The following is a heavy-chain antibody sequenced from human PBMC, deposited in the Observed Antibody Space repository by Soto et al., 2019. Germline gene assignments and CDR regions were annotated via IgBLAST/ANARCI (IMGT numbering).Heavy chain of an antibody. CDR2: IGTVNDI. Sequence: GGSLRLSCAASGFTFSSYDFHWVRQATGKGLEWVSGIGTVNDIYYAGSVKGRFTLSRENAKNSLYLQMNSLRAEDSAVYYCKKSREEVPAAITEPNYYYYYGLDVWGQGTTVTVSS. D-gene: IGHD2-2*01. V-gene: IGHV3-13*01. J-gene: IGHJ6*02. CDR3: KKSREEVPAAITEPNYYYYYGLDV. CDR1: GFTFSSYD.